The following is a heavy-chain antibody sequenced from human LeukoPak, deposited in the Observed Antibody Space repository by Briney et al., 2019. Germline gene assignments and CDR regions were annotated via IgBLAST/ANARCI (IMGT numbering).Heavy chain of an antibody. CDR2: IYSGGST. J-gene: IGHJ6*02. V-gene: IGHV3-53*01. D-gene: IGHD1-1*01. CDR3: ARDPLSETGTNERYDYYGFDV. CDR1: GFTVSSYY. Sequence: PGGSLRLSCAASGFTVSSYYMSWVRQAPGKGLEWLSIIYSGGSTYYADSVKGRFTISRDDSKNTLYLQMNSLRPEDTAVYYCARDPLSETGTNERYDYYGFDVWGQGTTVTVSS.